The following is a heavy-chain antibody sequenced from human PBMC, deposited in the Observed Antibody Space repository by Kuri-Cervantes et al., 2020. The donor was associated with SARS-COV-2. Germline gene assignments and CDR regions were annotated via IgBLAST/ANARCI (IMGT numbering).Heavy chain of an antibody. Sequence: GESLKISCTASHFNLSSYEMNWVRQAPGKGLEWVSAISGSGGSTYYADSVKGRLTISRDNSKNTLYLQMNSLRAEDTAVYYCARGRWELRPGIDYWGQGILVTVSS. CDR1: HFNLSSYE. V-gene: IGHV3-23*01. J-gene: IGHJ4*02. CDR3: ARGRWELRPGIDY. D-gene: IGHD1-26*01. CDR2: ISGSGGST.